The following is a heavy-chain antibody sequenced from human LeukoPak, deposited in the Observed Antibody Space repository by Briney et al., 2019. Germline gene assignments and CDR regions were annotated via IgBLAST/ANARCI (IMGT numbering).Heavy chain of an antibody. CDR2: IYYSGST. Sequence: PSETLSLTCTVSGGSISSSSYYWGWIRQPPGKGLEWIGSIYYSGSTYYNPSLKSRVTISVDTSKNQFSLKLSSVTAADTAVYYCATYYYDSSGYYYSHYFDYWGQGTLVTVSS. CDR3: ATYYYDSSGYYYSHYFDY. J-gene: IGHJ4*02. D-gene: IGHD3-22*01. CDR1: GGSISSSSYY. V-gene: IGHV4-39*01.